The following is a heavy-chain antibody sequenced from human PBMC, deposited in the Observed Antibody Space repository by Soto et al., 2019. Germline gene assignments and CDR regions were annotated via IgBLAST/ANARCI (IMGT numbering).Heavy chain of an antibody. CDR2: IIPIFHTT. CDR1: GGSFSNYA. V-gene: IGHV1-69*13. J-gene: IGHJ5*02. Sequence: GASVKVSCKASGGSFSNYAITWVRQAPGQGLEWVGRIIPIFHTTNYAQNLQGRVTVTADESTSTAYMELSSLRSEDTAVYYCAREGCNIISCYNWFDPWGQGTLVTVSS. D-gene: IGHD2-2*02. CDR3: AREGCNIISCYNWFDP.